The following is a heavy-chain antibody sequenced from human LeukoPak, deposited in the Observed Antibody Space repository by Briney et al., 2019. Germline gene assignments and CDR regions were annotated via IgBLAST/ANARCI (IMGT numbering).Heavy chain of an antibody. CDR2: ITASGTAM. Sequence: GGSLRLSCAASGFTFSSYSMNWVRQAPGKGLEWVSHITASGTAMFYADSVKGHFTISRDNAKNSLYLQMNSLRDEDTAVYYCASSGSYGFDYWGQGTLVTVSS. V-gene: IGHV3-48*02. J-gene: IGHJ4*02. CDR1: GFTFSSYS. CDR3: ASSGSYGFDY. D-gene: IGHD1-26*01.